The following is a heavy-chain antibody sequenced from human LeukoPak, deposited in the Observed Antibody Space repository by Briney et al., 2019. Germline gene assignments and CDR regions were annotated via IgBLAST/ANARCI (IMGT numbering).Heavy chain of an antibody. D-gene: IGHD3-22*01. J-gene: IGHJ3*02. Sequence: PGGSLRLSCAVSGFPFSYYGMHWVRQAPGKGLEWVSAISGSGGNSYYADSVKGRFTISRDNSKNTLYLQMNSLRAEDTAVYYCARAVLYYDSRGDAFDIWGQGTMVTVSS. CDR3: ARAVLYYDSRGDAFDI. CDR2: ISGSGGNS. CDR1: GFPFSYYG. V-gene: IGHV3-NL1*01.